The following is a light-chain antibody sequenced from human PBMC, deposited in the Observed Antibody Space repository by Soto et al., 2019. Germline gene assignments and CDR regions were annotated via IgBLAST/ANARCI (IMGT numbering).Light chain of an antibody. Sequence: QSALTQPASVSGSPGQPITISCTGTSSDVGGYNFVSWYQQHPGKAPKLMIYDVSYRPSGVSNRFSGSKSGNTASLTISGLQAEDEADYYCNSYTSSSTWVFGGGTKLTVL. J-gene: IGLJ3*02. CDR1: SSDVGGYNF. CDR3: NSYTSSSTWV. V-gene: IGLV2-14*03. CDR2: DVS.